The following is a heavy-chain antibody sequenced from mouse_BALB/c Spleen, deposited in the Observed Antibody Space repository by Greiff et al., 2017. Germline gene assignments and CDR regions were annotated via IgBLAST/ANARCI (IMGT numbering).Heavy chain of an antibody. Sequence: EVLLVESGGGLVQPGGSRKFSCAASGFTFRSIGMHWVRQAPEQGLEWVAYISSGSSTIYYADTVKGRFTISRDNPKNTLFLQMTSLRSEDTAMYYCARSYGSPFDYWGQGTTLTVSS. J-gene: IGHJ2*01. CDR2: ISSGSSTI. CDR1: GFTFRSIG. CDR3: ARSYGSPFDY. D-gene: IGHD1-1*01. V-gene: IGHV5-17*02.